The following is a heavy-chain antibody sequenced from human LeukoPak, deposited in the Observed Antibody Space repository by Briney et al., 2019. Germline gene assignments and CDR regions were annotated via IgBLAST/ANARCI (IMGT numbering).Heavy chain of an antibody. D-gene: IGHD6-13*01. CDR2: ISSSGSIT. Sequence: GGSLRLSCAASGFTFSDYYMSWIRQAPGKGLEWVSYISSSGSITHYADSVKGRFTISRDNAKNSLYLQMNSLRAEDTAVYYCAGKRGSSWPSYFHHWGQGTLVTVSS. J-gene: IGHJ1*01. CDR3: AGKRGSSWPSYFHH. CDR1: GFTFSDYY. V-gene: IGHV3-11*04.